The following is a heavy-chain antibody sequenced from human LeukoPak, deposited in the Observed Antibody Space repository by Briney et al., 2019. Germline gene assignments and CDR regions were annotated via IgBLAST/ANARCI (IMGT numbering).Heavy chain of an antibody. CDR1: GFTVSSNY. D-gene: IGHD5-12*01. J-gene: IGHJ4*02. V-gene: IGHV3-53*01. Sequence: GGSLRLSCAASGFTVSSNYMSWVRQAPGKGLEWVSVIYSGGDTYYADSVKGRFTISRDNSNNTLYLQMNTLRAEDAAVYYCARASGYSGYDPFDYWGQGTLVTVSS. CDR2: IYSGGDT. CDR3: ARASGYSGYDPFDY.